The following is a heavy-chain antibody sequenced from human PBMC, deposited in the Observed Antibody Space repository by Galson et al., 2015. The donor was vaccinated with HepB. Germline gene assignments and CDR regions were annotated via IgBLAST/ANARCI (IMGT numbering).Heavy chain of an antibody. CDR1: GFTFSSYG. D-gene: IGHD3-10*01. V-gene: IGHV3-30*03. CDR3: ARGSHGSGSYYTDF. CDR2: ISYDGSNK. J-gene: IGHJ4*02. Sequence: SLRLSCAASGFTFSSYGMHWVRQAPGKGLEWVAVISYDGSNKYYADSVKGRFTISRDNSKNTLYLQMNSLRAEDTAVYYCARGSHGSGSYYTDFWGQGTLVTVSS.